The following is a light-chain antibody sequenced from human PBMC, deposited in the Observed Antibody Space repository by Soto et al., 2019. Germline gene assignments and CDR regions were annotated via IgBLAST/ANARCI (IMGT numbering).Light chain of an antibody. CDR1: QSISRY. V-gene: IGKV3-20*01. CDR2: GAS. Sequence: EIALTQSPATLSLSPGERATLSCRASQSISRYLAWYQQKPGQAPRLLIYGASSRATGIPDRFSGSGSGTDFTLTISSLDPEDFAVYYCQQYGVSPRTFGQGTKVDIK. J-gene: IGKJ1*01. CDR3: QQYGVSPRT.